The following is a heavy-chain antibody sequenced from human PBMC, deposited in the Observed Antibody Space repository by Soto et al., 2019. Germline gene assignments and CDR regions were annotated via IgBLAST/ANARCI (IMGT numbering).Heavy chain of an antibody. CDR2: IIPIFGKA. V-gene: IGHV1-69*01. Sequence: QVQLVQSGAEVKKPGSSVKVSCKASGGTFSNYPITWVRRAPGQGLEWLGGIIPIFGKADYTQKFQGRVTITADEPTSPAYMEISSLRSEDTAVYYCASGGEYYDENLPHYYFFGMHVWGPGTTVTVSS. D-gene: IGHD3-16*01. CDR1: GGTFSNYP. J-gene: IGHJ6*02. CDR3: ASGGEYYDENLPHYYFFGMHV.